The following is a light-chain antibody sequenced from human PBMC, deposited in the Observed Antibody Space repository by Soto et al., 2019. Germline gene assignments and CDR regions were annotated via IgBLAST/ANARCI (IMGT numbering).Light chain of an antibody. Sequence: DIPMTQSPSTLSASVGDRVTITCRASQSISDWLAWFQQKPGKAPKVLIYDASTLESGVPSRFSGSGSGTEFTLTISSLQPEDSATYYCQKYNSAPWTFGQGTKVDIK. V-gene: IGKV1-5*01. CDR3: QKYNSAPWT. CDR2: DAS. CDR1: QSISDW. J-gene: IGKJ1*01.